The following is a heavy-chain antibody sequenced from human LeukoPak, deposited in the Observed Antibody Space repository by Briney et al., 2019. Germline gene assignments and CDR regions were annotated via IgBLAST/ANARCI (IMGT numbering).Heavy chain of an antibody. CDR1: GYTFTTYG. CDR2: ISTYNAKT. Sequence: ASAKVSCKASGYTFTTYGIIWVRQAPGQGLEWMGWISTYNAKTKYAQNLQGRVAMTTDTSTSTVYMELRSLTSDGTAVYYCARDTGSNFFDPWGQGTLVTVAS. CDR3: ARDTGSNFFDP. D-gene: IGHD1-26*01. J-gene: IGHJ5*02. V-gene: IGHV1-18*01.